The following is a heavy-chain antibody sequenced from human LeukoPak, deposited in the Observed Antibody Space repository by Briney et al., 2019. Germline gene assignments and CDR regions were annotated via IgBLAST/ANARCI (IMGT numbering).Heavy chain of an antibody. CDR1: GFSLSTGGVG. J-gene: IGHJ6*02. V-gene: IGHV2-5*01. D-gene: IGHD2-15*01. CDR2: IYWNDDK. Sequence: GPTLVKPTQTLTLTCTFSGFSLSTGGVGVGWIRQPPGKALEWLALIYWNDDKRYSPSLKSRLTITKDTSKNQVVLIMTNMDPVDTATYYCSHSLQYCSGGTCYTSYYYGMDVWGQGTTVTVSS. CDR3: SHSLQYCSGGTCYTSYYYGMDV.